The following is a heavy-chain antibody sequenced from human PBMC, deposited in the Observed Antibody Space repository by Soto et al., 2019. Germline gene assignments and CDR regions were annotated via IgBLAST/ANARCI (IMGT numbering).Heavy chain of an antibody. CDR2: ISAYNGNT. V-gene: IGHV1-18*01. CDR1: GYTFTSYG. CDR3: ARPVLEQPLVVGSNSLDP. J-gene: IGHJ5*02. Sequence: ASVKVSCKASGYTFTSYGISWVRQAPGQGLEWMGWISAYNGNTNYAQKLQGRVTMTTDTSTSTAYMELRSLRSDDTAVYYCARPVLEQPLVVGSNSLDPWRQGLLVTVAS. D-gene: IGHD6-13*01.